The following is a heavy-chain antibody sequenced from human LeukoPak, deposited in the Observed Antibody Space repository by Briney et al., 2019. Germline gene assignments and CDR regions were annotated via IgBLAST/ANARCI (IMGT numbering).Heavy chain of an antibody. CDR3: ARTPLLRGYYYYYMDV. J-gene: IGHJ6*03. CDR1: GGSISSYY. Sequence: SETLSLTCTVSGGSISSYYWSWIRQPPGKGLEWIGYIYYSGSTNYNPSLKSRVTISVDTSKNQFSLKLSSVTAADTAVYYCARTPLLRGYYYYYMDVWGKGTTVTVSS. V-gene: IGHV4-59*01. CDR2: IYYSGST. D-gene: IGHD3-22*01.